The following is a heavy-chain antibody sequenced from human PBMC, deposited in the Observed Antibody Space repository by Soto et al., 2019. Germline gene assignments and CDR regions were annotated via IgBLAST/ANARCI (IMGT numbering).Heavy chain of an antibody. V-gene: IGHV3-53*01. D-gene: IGHD4-4*01. Sequence: HPGGSLRLSCAASGFTVSSNYMSWVRQAPGKGLEWVSVIYGGGSTYYADSVKGRFTISRDNSKNTLYLQMNSLRAEDTAVYYCARYSYYYYGMDVWGQGTTVTVSS. J-gene: IGHJ6*02. CDR2: IYGGGST. CDR3: ARYSYYYYGMDV. CDR1: GFTVSSNY.